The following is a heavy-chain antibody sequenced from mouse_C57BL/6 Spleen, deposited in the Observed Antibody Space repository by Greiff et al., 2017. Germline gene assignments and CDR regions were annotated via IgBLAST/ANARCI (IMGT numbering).Heavy chain of an antibody. CDR3: AREELLEGNYAMDY. CDR1: GFSLTSYG. D-gene: IGHD1-1*01. V-gene: IGHV2-2*01. CDR2: IWSGGST. Sequence: QVHVKQSGPGLVQPSQSLSITCTVSGFSLTSYGVHWVRQSPGKGLEWLGVIWSGGSTDYNAAFISRLSSSKDNSKSQVFFKMNSLQADDTAIYYCAREELLEGNYAMDYWGQGTSVTVSS. J-gene: IGHJ4*01.